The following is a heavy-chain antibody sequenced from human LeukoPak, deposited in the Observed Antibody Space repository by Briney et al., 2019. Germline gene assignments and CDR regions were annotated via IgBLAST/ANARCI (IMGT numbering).Heavy chain of an antibody. J-gene: IGHJ4*02. CDR2: IYYSGST. CDR1: GGSISSSNYY. CDR3: ARVPRYSSSFFPFDY. V-gene: IGHV4-39*07. Sequence: SETLSLTCTVSGGSISSSNYYWGWIRQPPGKGLEWIGSIYYSGSTYYNPSLKSRVTISVDTSKNQFSLKLSPVTAADTAVYYCARVPRYSSSFFPFDYWGQGTLVTVSS. D-gene: IGHD6-13*01.